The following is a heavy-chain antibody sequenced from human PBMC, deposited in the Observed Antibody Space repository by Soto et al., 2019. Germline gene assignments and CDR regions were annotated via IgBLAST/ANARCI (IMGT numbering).Heavy chain of an antibody. V-gene: IGHV3-23*01. CDR1: GFTFSRYA. J-gene: IGHJ3*02. D-gene: IGHD4-17*01. CDR3: AKVYGDYYHAFPM. Sequence: EEQLLESGGGLVQPGGSLRLSCAASGFTFSRYAMTWVSQAAGQGLEWVSTIIRTGGTTYYADSVKGRFTISRDNSKNTLYLQMNSLRAEDTAVYYCAKVYGDYYHAFPMWGQGTMVTVSS. CDR2: IIRTGGTT.